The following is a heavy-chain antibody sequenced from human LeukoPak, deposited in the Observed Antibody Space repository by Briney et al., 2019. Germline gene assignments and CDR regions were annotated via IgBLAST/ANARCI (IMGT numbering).Heavy chain of an antibody. D-gene: IGHD6-6*01. CDR3: ARWRSSSFDY. CDR1: GGFISSYY. J-gene: IGHJ4*02. CDR2: IYTSGST. Sequence: PSETLSLTFTVSGGFISSYYWSWIRQPLGKGLEWIGYIYTSGSTNYIPSLMRRVTISVDTSKNHFPLKRSSVTAADTAVYYCARWRSSSFDYWGQGTLVTVSS. V-gene: IGHV4-4*09.